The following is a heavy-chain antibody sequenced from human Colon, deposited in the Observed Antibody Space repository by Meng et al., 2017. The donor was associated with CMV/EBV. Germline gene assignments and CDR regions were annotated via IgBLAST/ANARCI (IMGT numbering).Heavy chain of an antibody. D-gene: IGHD3-16*01. CDR3: ARGMLTGVRDAFDI. CDR1: GGFIGSYY. Sequence: SETLSLTCSVSGGFIGSYYWSWMRKPPGKGLECIGYIYYNGNTNLNPSLKSRATMSVDTSKNQFSLKLNSLTAADTAVYYCARGMLTGVRDAFDIWGPGTTVTVSS. J-gene: IGHJ3*02. V-gene: IGHV4-59*01. CDR2: IYYNGNT.